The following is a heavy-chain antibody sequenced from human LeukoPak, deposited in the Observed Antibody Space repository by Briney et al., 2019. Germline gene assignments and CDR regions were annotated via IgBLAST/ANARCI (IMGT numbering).Heavy chain of an antibody. CDR2: ISYDGSNK. D-gene: IGHD3-10*01. V-gene: IGHV3-30*03. CDR1: GFTFSSYG. CDR3: ARVEGFYYGSGSYPGYFDY. Sequence: GGSLRLSCAASGFTFSSYGMHWVRQAPGKGLEWVAVISYDGSNKYYADSVKGRFTISRDNSKNTLYLQMNSLRAEDTAVYYCARVEGFYYGSGSYPGYFDYWGQGTLVTVSS. J-gene: IGHJ4*02.